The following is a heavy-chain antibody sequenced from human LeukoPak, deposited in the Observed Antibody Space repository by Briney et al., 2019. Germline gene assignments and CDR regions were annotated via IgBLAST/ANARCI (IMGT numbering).Heavy chain of an antibody. CDR2: LYWNDDK. D-gene: IGHD3-9*01. J-gene: IGHJ4*02. V-gene: IGHV2-5*01. Sequence: SGPTLVNPTQNLTLTCTCSGYSFSSIGEGVGWIRQPPGKALEWRALLYWNDDKHYSPSLKSRLTITKDTTKNQVVLTMTNMHPEDKATYYCAHRYYDLLTGYYSPFDYWGQGTLVTVSS. CDR1: GYSFSSIGEG. CDR3: AHRYYDLLTGYYSPFDY.